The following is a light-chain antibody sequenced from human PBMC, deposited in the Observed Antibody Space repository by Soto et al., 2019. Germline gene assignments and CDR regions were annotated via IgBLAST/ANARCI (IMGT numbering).Light chain of an antibody. V-gene: IGKV3-15*01. CDR3: HQYNDWLWT. Sequence: VMTQSPATLSVSPGERATLSCRASQNVGSNLAWYQQQPGQAPRLLIYGASTRATGVPARFSGSGFGTEFTLTISSPQSEDFAVYYCHQYNDWLWTFGQGTKVEIK. CDR2: GAS. CDR1: QNVGSN. J-gene: IGKJ1*01.